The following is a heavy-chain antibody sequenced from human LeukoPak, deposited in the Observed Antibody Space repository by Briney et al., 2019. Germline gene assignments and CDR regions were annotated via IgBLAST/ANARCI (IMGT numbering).Heavy chain of an antibody. CDR2: ISYDGNNK. CDR1: GFTFNNYD. CDR3: ARGNNVLMVTGCFDY. Sequence: PGRSLRLSCAASGFTFNNYDMHWVRQAPGKGLEWAAVISYDGNNKDFADSVKGRFTISRDNSKNTLYLQMNSLRAEDTAVYYCARGNNVLMVTGCFDYWGQGTLVTVSS. V-gene: IGHV3-30-3*01. J-gene: IGHJ4*02. D-gene: IGHD2-21*02.